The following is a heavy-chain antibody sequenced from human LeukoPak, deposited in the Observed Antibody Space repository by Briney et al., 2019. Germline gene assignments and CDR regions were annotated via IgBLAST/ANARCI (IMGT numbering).Heavy chain of an antibody. CDR3: TSSGWDILTKNAFDI. V-gene: IGHV3-49*04. CDR2: IRSKAYGGTT. J-gene: IGHJ3*02. D-gene: IGHD3-9*01. CDR1: GFTFGDYA. Sequence: PGGSLRLSCTASGFTFGDYAMSWVRQAPGKGLEWVGFIRSKAYGGTTEYAASVKGRFTISRDDSKSIAYLQMNSLKTEDTAVYYCTSSGWDILTKNAFDIWGQGTMVTVSS.